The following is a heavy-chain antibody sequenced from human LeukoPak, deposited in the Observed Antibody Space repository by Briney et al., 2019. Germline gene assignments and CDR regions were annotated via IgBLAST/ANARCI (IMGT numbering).Heavy chain of an antibody. D-gene: IGHD4-17*01. CDR2: IYTDGSST. Sequence: PGGSQTLSCAASGFTFSSYWMHWVRQAPGKGLVWVPRIYTDGSSTSYADSVEGRFTISRDNAENTLYLQMNSLRAEDTAVYYCARGLRNDYGDYGPDYWGQGTLVIVAS. CDR3: ARGLRNDYGDYGPDY. CDR1: GFTFSSYW. J-gene: IGHJ4*02. V-gene: IGHV3-74*01.